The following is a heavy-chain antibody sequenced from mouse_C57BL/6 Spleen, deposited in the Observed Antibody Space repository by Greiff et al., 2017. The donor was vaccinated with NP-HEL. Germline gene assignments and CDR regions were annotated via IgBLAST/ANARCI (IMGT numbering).Heavy chain of an antibody. CDR1: GFTFSSYT. CDR3: ARQDGYYSFDY. CDR2: ISGGGGNT. V-gene: IGHV5-9*01. Sequence: EVHLVESGGGLVKPGGSLKLSCAASGFTFSSYTMSWVRQTPEKRLEWVATISGGGGNTYYPDSVKGRFTISRDNAKNTLYLQMSSLRSEDTALYYCARQDGYYSFDYWGQGTTLTVSS. D-gene: IGHD2-3*01. J-gene: IGHJ2*01.